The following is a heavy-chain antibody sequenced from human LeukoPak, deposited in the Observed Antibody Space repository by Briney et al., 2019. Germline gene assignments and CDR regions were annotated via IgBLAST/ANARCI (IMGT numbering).Heavy chain of an antibody. Sequence: GESLKISCEASGYSFTTYWIGWVCQMPGKGLEWMGLLYPGDSDTRYSPSFQGQVTISADKSINTAYLQWSSLKASDTAMYYCARQHGSGSYYSRAIDYWGQGTLVTVSS. J-gene: IGHJ4*02. CDR3: ARQHGSGSYYSRAIDY. CDR2: LYPGDSDT. CDR1: GYSFTTYW. V-gene: IGHV5-51*01. D-gene: IGHD3-10*01.